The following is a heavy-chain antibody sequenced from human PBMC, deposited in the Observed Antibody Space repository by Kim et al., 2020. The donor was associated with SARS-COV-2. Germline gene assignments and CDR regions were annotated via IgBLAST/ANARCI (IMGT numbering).Heavy chain of an antibody. CDR3: AVLWFGELRDYYYGMDV. V-gene: IGHV3-33*01. Sequence: GGSLRLSCAASGFTFSSYGMHWVRQAPGKGLEWVAVIWYDGSNKYYADSVKGRFTISRDNSKNTLYLQMNSLRAEDTAVYYCAVLWFGELRDYYYGMDVWGQGPRVPVSS. CDR2: IWYDGSNK. D-gene: IGHD3-10*01. J-gene: IGHJ6*02. CDR1: GFTFSSYG.